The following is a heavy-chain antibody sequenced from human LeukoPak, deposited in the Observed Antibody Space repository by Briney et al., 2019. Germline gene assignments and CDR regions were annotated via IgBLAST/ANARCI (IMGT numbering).Heavy chain of an antibody. CDR3: ARSVDTAMAPGY. CDR2: VYSGGTT. V-gene: IGHV3-53*01. J-gene: IGHJ4*02. CDR1: GFNVSSNY. D-gene: IGHD5-18*01. Sequence: GGSLRLSCAASGFNVSSNYMSWVRQAPGKGLEWVSVVYSGGTTFYADSVKGRSTISRDNSKNTLYLRMNSLRAEDTAMYYCARSVDTAMAPGYWGQGTLVTVSS.